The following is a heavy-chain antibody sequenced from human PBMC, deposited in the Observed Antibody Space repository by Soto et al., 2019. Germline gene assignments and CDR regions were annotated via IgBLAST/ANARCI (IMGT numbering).Heavy chain of an antibody. J-gene: IGHJ2*01. Sequence: LRLSCAASGFTFRSYWMQWVRQAPGKGLVWVSWINSDGSSTSYADSVKGRFTISRDNAKNTLYLQMNSLRAEDTAVYYCASGGSSLNFDLWGRGTLVTVSS. D-gene: IGHD6-6*01. CDR2: INSDGSST. V-gene: IGHV3-74*01. CDR1: GFTFRSYW. CDR3: ASGGSSLNFDL.